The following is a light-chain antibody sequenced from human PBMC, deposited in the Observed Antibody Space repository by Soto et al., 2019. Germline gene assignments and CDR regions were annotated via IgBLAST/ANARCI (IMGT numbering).Light chain of an antibody. CDR2: ATS. Sequence: ESVLTQSPGTLSLSPGETATLSCRASQTVSTSYLAWYQQKPGQAPRLLIFATSYRATGIPDRFSGGGSGRDFTLTISRLEPEDFAVYYCQQYGSSITFGGGTKVEIK. V-gene: IGKV3-20*01. CDR3: QQYGSSIT. J-gene: IGKJ4*01. CDR1: QTVSTSY.